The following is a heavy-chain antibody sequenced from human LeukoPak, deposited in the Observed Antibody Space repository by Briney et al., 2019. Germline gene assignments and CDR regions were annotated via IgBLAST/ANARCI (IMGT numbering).Heavy chain of an antibody. J-gene: IGHJ3*02. D-gene: IGHD5-24*01. CDR2: INPNSGGT. V-gene: IGHV1-2*02. CDR1: GYTFTGYY. CDR3: AMGRWLQLNALDI. Sequence: SVKVSCKASGYTFTGYYMHRVRQAPGQGLEWMGWINPNSGGTNYAQKFQGRVTMTRDTSISTAYMQLSRLRSDDTAVYYCAMGRWLQLNALDICGQGTMVTASS.